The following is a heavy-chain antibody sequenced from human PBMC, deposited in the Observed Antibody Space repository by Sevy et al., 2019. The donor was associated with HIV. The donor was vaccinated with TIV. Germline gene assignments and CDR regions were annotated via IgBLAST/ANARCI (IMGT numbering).Heavy chain of an antibody. CDR3: ARGGDDGAFDI. CDR2: IKQGGSEK. V-gene: IGHV3-7*01. CDR1: GSTFSNYW. Sequence: GGSLRLSCAASGSTFSNYWMSWVRQAPGKGLEWVANIKQGGSEKYYVDSVKGRFTISRDNAKNSLYLQMNSLRVEDTAVYYCARGGDDGAFDIWGQGTMVTVSS. D-gene: IGHD2-21*02. J-gene: IGHJ3*02.